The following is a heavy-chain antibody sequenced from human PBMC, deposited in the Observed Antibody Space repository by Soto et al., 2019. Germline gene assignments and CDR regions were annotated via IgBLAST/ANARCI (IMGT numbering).Heavy chain of an antibody. CDR3: ARTSLRYFGWFDP. Sequence: SETLSLTCTVSGGSISSYYWSWIRQPPGKGLEWIGYIYYSGSTNYNPSLKSRVTISVGTSKNQFSLKLSSVTAADTAVYYCARTSLRYFGWFDPWGQGTLVTVSS. D-gene: IGHD3-9*01. J-gene: IGHJ5*02. V-gene: IGHV4-59*01. CDR1: GGSISSYY. CDR2: IYYSGST.